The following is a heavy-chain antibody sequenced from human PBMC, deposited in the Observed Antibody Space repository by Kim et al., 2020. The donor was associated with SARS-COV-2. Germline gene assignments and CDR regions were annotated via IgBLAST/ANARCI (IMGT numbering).Heavy chain of an antibody. CDR2: IGGDGEKT. CDR1: GFTFSTYA. J-gene: IGHJ6*02. Sequence: GGSLRLSCAATGFTFSTYAMSWFRQAPGRGLEWVSIIGGDGEKTYYADSVKGRFTISRDNSRNTLSLHMSGLRVDNTAVYYCARGPLLRYGMDVWGQGTT. CDR3: ARGPLLRYGMDV. D-gene: IGHD4-17*01. V-gene: IGHV3-23*01.